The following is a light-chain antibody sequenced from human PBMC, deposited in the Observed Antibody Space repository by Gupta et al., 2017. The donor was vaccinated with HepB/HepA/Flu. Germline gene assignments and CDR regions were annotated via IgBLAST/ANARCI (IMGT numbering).Light chain of an antibody. CDR2: DVT. CDR1: SGDVGNFNL. J-gene: IGLJ1*01. V-gene: IGLV2-23*02. Sequence: QSALTQPASVSGSPGQSITISCTGTSGDVGNFNLVSWYQQYPGKDPKLMIFDVTKRPSGVSSRFSGSKSGNTASLTISGLQAEDEADYYCCSYAGFSTPYVFGTGTRVSVL. CDR3: CSYAGFSTPYV.